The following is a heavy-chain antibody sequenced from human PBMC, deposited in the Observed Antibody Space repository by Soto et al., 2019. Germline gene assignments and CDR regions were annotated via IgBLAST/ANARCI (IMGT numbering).Heavy chain of an antibody. D-gene: IGHD2-2*01. CDR3: AKGRVPDYYYYGMDV. J-gene: IGHJ6*02. Sequence: PGESLKISCAASGFTFSSYGMHWVRQAPGKGLEWVAVISYDGSNKYYADSVKGRFTISRDNSKNTLYLQMNSLRAEDTAVYYCAKGRVPDYYYYGMDVWGQGTTVTVSS. V-gene: IGHV3-30*18. CDR1: GFTFSSYG. CDR2: ISYDGSNK.